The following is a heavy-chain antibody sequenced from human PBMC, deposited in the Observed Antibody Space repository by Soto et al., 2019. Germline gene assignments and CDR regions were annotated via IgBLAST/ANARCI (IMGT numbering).Heavy chain of an antibody. Sequence: EVQLLESGGGLVQPGGSLRLSCAASGLTFSSYAMSWVRQAPGQVLEWVSAISGSGGSTFYADSVKGRFTISRDNSKNTLFLQMNSLRVEDTAVYYCAGRIAVAGTLAYWGQGTLVTVSS. J-gene: IGHJ4*02. V-gene: IGHV3-23*01. CDR2: ISGSGGST. CDR3: AGRIAVAGTLAY. D-gene: IGHD6-19*01. CDR1: GLTFSSYA.